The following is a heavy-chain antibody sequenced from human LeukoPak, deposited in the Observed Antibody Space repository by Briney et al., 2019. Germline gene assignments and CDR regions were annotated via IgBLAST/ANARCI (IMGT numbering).Heavy chain of an antibody. CDR2: INPNSGGT. CDR3: ARYPSNIAVPDY. CDR1: GYTFTGYY. Sequence: ASVKVSCKASGYTFTGYYMHWVRQAPGQGLEWMGRINPNSGGTNYAQKFQGRVTMTRDTSISTAYMELSRLRSDDTAVYYCARYPSNIAVPDYWGQGTLVTVSS. V-gene: IGHV1-2*06. J-gene: IGHJ4*02. D-gene: IGHD6-19*01.